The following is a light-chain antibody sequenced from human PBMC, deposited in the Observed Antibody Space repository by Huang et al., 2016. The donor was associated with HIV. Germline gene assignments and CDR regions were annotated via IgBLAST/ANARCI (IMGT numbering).Light chain of an antibody. CDR2: AAS. J-gene: IGKJ2*01. CDR3: QQSYSTPRYT. CDR1: QSMSSY. Sequence: DIQMTQSPSSLSASVGDRVTITCRASQSMSSYLKWYQQKPGKAPKLLIYAASSLQSGVPSRFSGSGSGTDFTLTISSLQPEDFATYYCQQSYSTPRYTFGQGTKLEIK. V-gene: IGKV1-39*01.